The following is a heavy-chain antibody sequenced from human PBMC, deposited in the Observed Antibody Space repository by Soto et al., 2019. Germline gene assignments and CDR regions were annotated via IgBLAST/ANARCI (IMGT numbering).Heavy chain of an antibody. Sequence: QVQLVQSGAEVKKPGASVKVSCKASGYTFTSYDINWVRQATGQGLEWMGWMNLNSGNTGYAQKFQGRVTMTRNTFICTXXMELSSLRSEDTAVYYCARGMRVYSSSSGKSGCGYWGQGTLVTVSS. V-gene: IGHV1-8*01. D-gene: IGHD6-6*01. CDR3: ARGMRVYSSSSGKSGCGY. CDR2: MNLNSGNT. CDR1: GYTFTSYD. J-gene: IGHJ4*02.